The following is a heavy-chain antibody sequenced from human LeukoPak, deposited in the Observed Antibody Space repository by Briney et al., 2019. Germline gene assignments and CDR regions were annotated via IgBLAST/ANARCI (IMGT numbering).Heavy chain of an antibody. CDR2: INHTGST. CDR3: ASGRELELPWQ. J-gene: IGHJ4*01. CDR1: GGSMSSSGQY. Sequence: PSETLSLICTVSGGSMSSSGQYWSWIRHSPGKALEWIAEINHTGSTDYNPSLKSRVTISVDTSKNQFSLKLASVTAADTAVYYCASGRELELPWQWGHGTLVTVSS. V-gene: IGHV4-39*07. D-gene: IGHD1-7*01.